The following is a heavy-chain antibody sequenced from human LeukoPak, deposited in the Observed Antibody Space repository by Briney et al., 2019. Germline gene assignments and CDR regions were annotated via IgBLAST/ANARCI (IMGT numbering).Heavy chain of an antibody. J-gene: IGHJ1*01. CDR2: ISGGGDNT. Sequence: RSGGSLRLSCAASGFTFSRYAMSWVRQAPGKGLEWVSAISGGGDNTYYADSVRGRFTISRDNSKNTLFLQMNSLRAEDTAIYYCAKPVDGASVQRYFQHWGQGTLVTVSS. CDR3: AKPVDGASVQRYFQH. CDR1: GFTFSRYA. V-gene: IGHV3-23*01. D-gene: IGHD1-1*01.